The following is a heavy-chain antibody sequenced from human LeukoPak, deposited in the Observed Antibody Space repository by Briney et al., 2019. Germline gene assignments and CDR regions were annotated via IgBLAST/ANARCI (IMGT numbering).Heavy chain of an antibody. CDR3: AKSILDYYDNSGSDY. J-gene: IGHJ4*02. D-gene: IGHD3-22*01. CDR2: ISSSSSYI. CDR1: GFTFSSYS. V-gene: IGHV3-21*04. Sequence: GGSLRLSCAASGFTFSSYSMNWVRQAPGKGLEWVSSISSSSSYIYYADSVKGRFTISRDISKNTLYLQMNSLGAEDTAVYYCAKSILDYYDNSGSDYWGQGTLVTVSS.